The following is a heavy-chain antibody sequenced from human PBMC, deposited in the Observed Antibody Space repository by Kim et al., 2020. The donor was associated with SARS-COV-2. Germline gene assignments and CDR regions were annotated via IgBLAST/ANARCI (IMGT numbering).Heavy chain of an antibody. D-gene: IGHD3-9*01. CDR1: GFSLSTSGVG. Sequence: SGPTLVNPTQTLTLTCTFSGFSLSTSGVGVGWIRQPPGKALEWLALIYWDDDKRYSPSLKSRLTITKDTSKNQVVLTMTNMDPVDTATYYCAHRRAYYDILTGYADAFDIWGQGTMVTVSS. V-gene: IGHV2-5*02. J-gene: IGHJ3*02. CDR3: AHRRAYYDILTGYADAFDI. CDR2: IYWDDDK.